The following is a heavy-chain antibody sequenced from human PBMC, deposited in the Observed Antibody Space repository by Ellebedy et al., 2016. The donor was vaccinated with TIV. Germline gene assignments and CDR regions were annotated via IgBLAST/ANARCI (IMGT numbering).Heavy chain of an antibody. CDR3: ATRSNPAAYYYYYYGMDV. D-gene: IGHD4-11*01. CDR1: GYIFTTFH. V-gene: IGHV1-8*02. Sequence: ASVKVSCKTSGYIFTTFHIHWVRQAPGQGLEWMGWVYPNNGDTVYAQKFQGRVTMTEDTSTDTAYMELSSLRSEDTAVYYCATRSNPAAYYYYYYGMDVWGQGTTVTVSS. J-gene: IGHJ6*02. CDR2: VYPNNGDT.